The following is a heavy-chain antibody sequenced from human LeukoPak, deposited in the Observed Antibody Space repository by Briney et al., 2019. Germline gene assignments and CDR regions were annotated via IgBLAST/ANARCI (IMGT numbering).Heavy chain of an antibody. J-gene: IGHJ3*02. V-gene: IGHV4-39*01. CDR3: ARHPLLTGGAFDI. CDR1: GGSISSSCYY. CDR2: IYYSGST. Sequence: SETLSLTCTVSGGSISSSCYYWGWIRQPPGKGLEWIGSIYYSGSTYYNPSLKSRVTISVDTSKNQFSLKLSSVTAADTAVYYCARHPLLTGGAFDIWGQGTKVTVSS.